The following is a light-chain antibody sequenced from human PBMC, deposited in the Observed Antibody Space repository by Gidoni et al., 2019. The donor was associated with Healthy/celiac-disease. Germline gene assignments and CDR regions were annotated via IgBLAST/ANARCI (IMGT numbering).Light chain of an antibody. CDR2: GAS. J-gene: IGKJ4*01. Sequence: EIVMTPSPATLSLSPGERATLSCRASQSVSSNLAWYQQKPGQAPWLLIYGASTRATGIPARFSGSGSGTEFTLTISSLQSEDFSVYDCQQYNNWPPLTFXGXTKVEIK. CDR1: QSVSSN. CDR3: QQYNNWPPLT. V-gene: IGKV3-15*01.